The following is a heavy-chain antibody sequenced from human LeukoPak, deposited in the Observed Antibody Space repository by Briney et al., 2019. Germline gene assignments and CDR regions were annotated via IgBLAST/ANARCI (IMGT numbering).Heavy chain of an antibody. CDR1: GYTFTSYD. CDR2: MNPNSGNT. J-gene: IGHJ5*02. V-gene: IGHV1-8*01. D-gene: IGHD2-2*01. CDR3: ARGPRYCSSTSCYWGFDP. Sequence: ASVKVSCKASGYTFTSYDINWVRQATGQGLEWMGWMNPNSGNTGYAQKFQGRVTMTRNTSISTAHMELSSLRSEDTAVYYCARGPRYCSSTSCYWGFDPWGQGTLVTVSS.